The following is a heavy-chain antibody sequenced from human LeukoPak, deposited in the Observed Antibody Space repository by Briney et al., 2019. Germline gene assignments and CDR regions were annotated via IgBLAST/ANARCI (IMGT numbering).Heavy chain of an antibody. CDR2: ISGSGGST. V-gene: IGHV3-23*01. CDR1: GFTFSSYA. J-gene: IGHJ4*02. D-gene: IGHD3-3*02. Sequence: QSGGSLRLSCAASGFTFSSYAMSWVRQAPGKGLEWVSAISGSGGSTYYADSVKGRFTISRDNSKNTLYLQMNSLRAEDTAVYYCAKPLGFLEHKGFNYWGQGTLVTVSS. CDR3: AKPLGFLEHKGFNY.